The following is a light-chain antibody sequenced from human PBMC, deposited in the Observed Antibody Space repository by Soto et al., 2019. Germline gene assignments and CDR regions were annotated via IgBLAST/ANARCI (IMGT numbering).Light chain of an antibody. V-gene: IGKV3-20*01. CDR1: QSVSSSY. J-gene: IGKJ3*01. CDR3: QQYGSTPFT. Sequence: ESVLTQSTGTLSMSPGERATLSCRASQSVSSSYSAWYQQKPGQAPRLLIYGASRRATGVPDRFSGSGSGKDFTLTISRLEPDDFAVYYCQQYGSTPFTFGPGTKVDIK. CDR2: GAS.